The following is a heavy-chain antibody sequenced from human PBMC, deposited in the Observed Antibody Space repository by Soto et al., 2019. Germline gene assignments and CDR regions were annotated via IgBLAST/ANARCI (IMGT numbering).Heavy chain of an antibody. Sequence: GASVKVSCKASGYTFTGYYMHWVRQAPGQGLEWMGWINPNSGGTNYGQKFQGWVTMTRDTSISTAYMELSRPRSDDTAVYYCARGTSSGWLVDYWGQGTLVTVSS. D-gene: IGHD6-19*01. CDR3: ARGTSSGWLVDY. CDR1: GYTFTGYY. J-gene: IGHJ4*02. CDR2: INPNSGGT. V-gene: IGHV1-2*04.